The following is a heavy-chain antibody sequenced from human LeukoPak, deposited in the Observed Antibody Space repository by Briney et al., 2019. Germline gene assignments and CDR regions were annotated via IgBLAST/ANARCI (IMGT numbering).Heavy chain of an antibody. Sequence: PSETLSPTCTVSGGSISNYYWSWIRQPPGKGLEWIGYIYYSGSTNYNPSLKSRVTISVDTSKNQSSLKLSSVTAADTAVYYCARHTFGDYNNWFDPWGQGTLVTVSS. CDR3: ARHTFGDYNNWFDP. J-gene: IGHJ5*02. CDR2: IYYSGST. V-gene: IGHV4-59*08. CDR1: GGSISNYY. D-gene: IGHD4-17*01.